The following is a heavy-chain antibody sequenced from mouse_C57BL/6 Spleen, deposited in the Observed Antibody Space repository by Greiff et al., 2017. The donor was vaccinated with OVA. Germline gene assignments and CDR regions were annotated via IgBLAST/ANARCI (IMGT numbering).Heavy chain of an antibody. CDR3: ARGGEYDYGKVWDY. Sequence: QVQLQQPGAELVMPGASVKLSCKASGYTFTSYWMHWVKQRPGQGLEWIGEIDPSDSYTNYNQKFKGKSTLTVDKSSSTAYMQLSSLTSEDSAVYYCARGGEYDYGKVWDYWGQGTTLTVSS. CDR2: IDPSDSYT. V-gene: IGHV1-69*01. D-gene: IGHD2-4*01. CDR1: GYTFTSYW. J-gene: IGHJ2*01.